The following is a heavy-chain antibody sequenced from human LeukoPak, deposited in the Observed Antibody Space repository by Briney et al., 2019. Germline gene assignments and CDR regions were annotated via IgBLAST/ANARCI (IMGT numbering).Heavy chain of an antibody. CDR3: TRGLGASST. D-gene: IGHD6-6*01. V-gene: IGHV3-23*01. J-gene: IGHJ4*02. CDR1: GFTFSSYA. Sequence: GGSLRLSCAASGFTFSSYAMSWVRQAPGKGLEWVSAISGSGGSTYYADSVKGRFTISRDNSKNTLYLQMNNVRAEDTAIYYCTRGLGASSTWGQGTLVTVSS. CDR2: ISGSGGST.